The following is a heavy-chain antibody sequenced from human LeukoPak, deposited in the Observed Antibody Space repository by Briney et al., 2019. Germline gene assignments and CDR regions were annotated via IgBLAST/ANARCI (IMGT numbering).Heavy chain of an antibody. D-gene: IGHD1-26*01. Sequence: SETLSLTCTVSGGSISSYYWSWFRQPPGKGLEWIGYIYYSGSTNYNPSLKSRVTISVDTSKNQFSLKVTSMTAADTGVYYCTRSFPGIVGAADFWGQGTLVTVSS. CDR2: IYYSGST. CDR1: GGSISSYY. CDR3: TRSFPGIVGAADF. J-gene: IGHJ4*02. V-gene: IGHV4-59*01.